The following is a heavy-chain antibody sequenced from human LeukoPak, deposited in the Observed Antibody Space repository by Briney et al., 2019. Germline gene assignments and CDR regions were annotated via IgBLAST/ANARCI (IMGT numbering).Heavy chain of an antibody. D-gene: IGHD3-22*01. CDR1: GFTFSSYS. Sequence: PGGSLRLSCAASGFTFSSYSMNWVRQAPGKGLERVSSISSSSSYIYYADSVKGRFTISRDNAKNSLYPQMNSLRAEDTAVYYCARLYYYDSSGYGLDYWGQGTLVTVSS. V-gene: IGHV3-21*01. CDR2: ISSSSSYI. CDR3: ARLYYYDSSGYGLDY. J-gene: IGHJ4*02.